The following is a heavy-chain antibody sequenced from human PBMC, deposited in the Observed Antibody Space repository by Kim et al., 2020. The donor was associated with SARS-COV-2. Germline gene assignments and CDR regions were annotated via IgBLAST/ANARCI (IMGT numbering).Heavy chain of an antibody. CDR1: GGSISSGDYY. CDR2: IYYSGST. Sequence: SETLSLTCTVSGGSISSGDYYWSWIRQPPGKGLEWIGYIYYSGSTYYNPSLKSRVTISVDTSKNQFSLKLSSVTAADTAVYYCARARLYCSSTSCKYYFDYWGQGTLVTVSS. CDR3: ARARLYCSSTSCKYYFDY. D-gene: IGHD2-2*01. J-gene: IGHJ4*02. V-gene: IGHV4-30-4*01.